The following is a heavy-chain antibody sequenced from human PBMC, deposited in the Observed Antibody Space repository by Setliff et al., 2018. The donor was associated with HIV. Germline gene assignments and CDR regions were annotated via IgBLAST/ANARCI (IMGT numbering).Heavy chain of an antibody. Sequence: SETLSLTCGVYGSSFSNAYWSWFRQSPGKGLEWIGDMTWSGSMNYNPSLKNRVTILADTSKNQISLKLKFLTAAETAVYYCAGGLPVGFDHDFYYLDVWGEGTTVTVSS. D-gene: IGHD3-9*01. V-gene: IGHV4-34*01. J-gene: IGHJ6*03. CDR1: GSSFSNAY. CDR3: AGGLPVGFDHDFYYLDV. CDR2: MTWSGSM.